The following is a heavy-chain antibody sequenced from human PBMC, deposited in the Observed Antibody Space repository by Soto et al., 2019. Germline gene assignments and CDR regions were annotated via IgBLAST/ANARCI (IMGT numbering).Heavy chain of an antibody. J-gene: IGHJ5*02. V-gene: IGHV1-69*08. CDR1: GGTFSSYT. D-gene: IGHD6-19*01. CDR2: IIPILGIA. Sequence: QVQLVQSGAEVKKPGSSVKVSCKASGGTFSSYTISWVRQAPGQGLEWMGRIIPILGIANYAQKFQGRVTITADKSTSTAYMELSSLRSEDTDVYYCVRESDGSGWSWGQGTLVTVSS. CDR3: VRESDGSGWS.